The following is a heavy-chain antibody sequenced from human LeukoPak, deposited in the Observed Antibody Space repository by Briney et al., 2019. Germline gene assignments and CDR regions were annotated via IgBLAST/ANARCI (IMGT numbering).Heavy chain of an antibody. CDR1: GGSINSYY. J-gene: IGHJ4*02. CDR2: IYDSGST. D-gene: IGHD6-13*01. V-gene: IGHV4-59*01. CDR3: ASSYSSSWFRFDY. Sequence: SETLPLTCTVSGGSINSYYWSWIRQPPGKGLEWIGYIYDSGSTNYNPSLKSRVTISVDTSKNQFSLKLTSVTAADTAVYYCASSYSSSWFRFDYWGQGTLVTVSS.